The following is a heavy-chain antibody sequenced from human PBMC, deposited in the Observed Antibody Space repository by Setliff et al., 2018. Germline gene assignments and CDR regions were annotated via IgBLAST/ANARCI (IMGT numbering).Heavy chain of an antibody. CDR1: GGSFSGYY. Sequence: SETLSLTCAVYGGSFSGYYWSWIRQPPGKGLEWIGEINHSGSTNYNPSLKSRVTISVDTSKNEFSLKLNSVTAADTAVYYCARRCTALAFDIWGQGTMVTVSS. V-gene: IGHV4-34*01. CDR3: ARRCTALAFDI. D-gene: IGHD5-18*01. CDR2: INHSGST. J-gene: IGHJ3*02.